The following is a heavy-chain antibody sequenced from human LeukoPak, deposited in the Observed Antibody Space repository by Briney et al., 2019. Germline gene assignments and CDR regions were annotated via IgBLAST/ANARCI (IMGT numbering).Heavy chain of an antibody. CDR3: ARDPTGNYDLCNYMDV. Sequence: ASVKVSCKASGYTFTSYGISWVRQAPGQGLEWMGWISAYNGNTNYAQKLQGRVTMTTDTSTSTAYMELRSLRSDDTAVYYCARDPTGNYDLCNYMDVWGKGTTVTVSS. V-gene: IGHV1-18*01. CDR2: ISAYNGNT. CDR1: GYTFTSYG. D-gene: IGHD4-11*01. J-gene: IGHJ6*03.